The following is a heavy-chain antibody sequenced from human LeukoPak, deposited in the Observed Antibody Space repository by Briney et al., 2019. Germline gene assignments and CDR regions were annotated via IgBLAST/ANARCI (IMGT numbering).Heavy chain of an antibody. J-gene: IGHJ4*02. CDR2: ISADGGTT. CDR3: ARGRGGPPFDY. Sequence: PGGSLRLSCAASGFSFRGYGMHWVRQAPGKGLEYVSAISADGGTTYYADSVKDRFIISRDNAKNTLYLQMDSLRNEDMAVYYCARGRGGPPFDYWGQGTLVIVSS. CDR1: GFSFRGYG. V-gene: IGHV3-64*02.